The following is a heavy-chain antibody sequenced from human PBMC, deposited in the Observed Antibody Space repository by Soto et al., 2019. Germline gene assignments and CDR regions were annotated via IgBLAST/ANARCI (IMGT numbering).Heavy chain of an antibody. D-gene: IGHD3-22*01. Sequence: PXVSLRLSCAASGFTLSRHTMTWVRQAAGKGLEWVSFIGSRTSDIYYADSVKGRFTISRDNAKNSLYLDLTRLRAEDTAVYFCVRDYYDTSGYPNTFDMWGQGTMVTVSS. V-gene: IGHV3-21*01. CDR2: IGSRTSDI. CDR3: VRDYYDTSGYPNTFDM. J-gene: IGHJ3*02. CDR1: GFTLSRHT.